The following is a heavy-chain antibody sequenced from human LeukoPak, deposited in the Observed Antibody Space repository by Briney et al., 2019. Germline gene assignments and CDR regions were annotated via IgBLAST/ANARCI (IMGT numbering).Heavy chain of an antibody. J-gene: IGHJ4*02. CDR3: AKGLFGGCSSTSCYTFDY. Sequence: GGSLRLSCAASGFTFSSYAMSWVRQAPGKGLEWVSAISGSGGSTYYADSVKGQFTISRDNSKNTMYLQMNSLRAEDTAVYYCAKGLFGGCSSTSCYTFDYWGQGTLVTVSS. V-gene: IGHV3-23*01. CDR1: GFTFSSYA. D-gene: IGHD2-2*02. CDR2: ISGSGGST.